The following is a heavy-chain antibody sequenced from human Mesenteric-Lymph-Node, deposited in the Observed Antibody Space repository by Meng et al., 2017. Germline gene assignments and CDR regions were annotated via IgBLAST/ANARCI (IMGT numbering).Heavy chain of an antibody. CDR3: ARPGYSSSWYNYYIDY. Sequence: QVQLQPWGAGLLKPSETLSLTCAVYGGSFSGYYWSWIRQPPGKGLEWIGEINHSGSTNYNPSLKSRVTISVDTSKNQFSLKLSSVTAADTAVYYCARPGYSSSWYNYYIDYWGQGTLVTVSS. CDR2: INHSGST. CDR1: GGSFSGYY. D-gene: IGHD6-13*01. J-gene: IGHJ4*02. V-gene: IGHV4-34*01.